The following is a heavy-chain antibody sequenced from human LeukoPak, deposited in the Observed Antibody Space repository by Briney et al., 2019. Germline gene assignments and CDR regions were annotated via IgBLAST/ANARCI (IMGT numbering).Heavy chain of an antibody. CDR2: INPNSGGT. CDR1: GYTFTGYY. CDR3: ARDRRSSSWLDP. J-gene: IGHJ5*02. Sequence: GASVKVSCKASGYTFTGYYMHWVRQAPGQGLEWMGWINPNSGGTNNAQKFQGRVTMTRDTSISTAYMELSRLRSDDTAVYYCARDRRSSSWLDPWGQGTLVTVSS. V-gene: IGHV1-2*02. D-gene: IGHD6-13*01.